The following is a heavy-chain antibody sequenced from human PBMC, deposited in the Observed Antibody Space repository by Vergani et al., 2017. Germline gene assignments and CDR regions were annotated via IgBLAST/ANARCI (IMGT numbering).Heavy chain of an antibody. Sequence: QVQLVQSGAEVKKPGASVKVSCKASGYTFTSYYMHWVRQAPGQGLEWMGIINPSGGSTSYAQKFQGRVTMTEDTSTDTAYMELSSLRSEDTAVYYCATMCITMVRGVINDAFDIWGQGTMVTVSS. V-gene: IGHV1-46*01. CDR2: INPSGGST. CDR3: ATMCITMVRGVINDAFDI. J-gene: IGHJ3*02. CDR1: GYTFTSYY. D-gene: IGHD3-10*01.